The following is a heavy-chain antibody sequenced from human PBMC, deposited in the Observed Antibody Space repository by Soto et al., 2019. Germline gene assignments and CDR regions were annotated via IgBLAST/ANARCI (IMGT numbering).Heavy chain of an antibody. Sequence: QVQLQQSGPRLVKPSETLSLTCTVSSGPDRSHNWGWIRQPPGRGLEWIGYVYYTGDTAYNPSLRGPVTIPADTSTNDIALTLNSVTAADTAVYYCVRQGIDYLHGLVDVWGQGTTVSVSS. CDR2: VYYTGDT. D-gene: IGHD4-17*01. V-gene: IGHV4-59*08. CDR1: SGPDRSHN. J-gene: IGHJ6*02. CDR3: VRQGIDYLHGLVDV.